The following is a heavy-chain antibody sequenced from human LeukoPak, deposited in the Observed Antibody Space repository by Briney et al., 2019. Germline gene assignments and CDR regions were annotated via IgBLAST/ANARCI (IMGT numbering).Heavy chain of an antibody. Sequence: SQTLSLTCTVSGGSISSGDYYWGWIRQPPGKGLEWIGYIYYSGSTYYNPSLKSRVTISVDTSKNQFSLKLSSVTAADTAVYYCARSKAAGTYQLDNWFDPWGQGTLVTVSS. J-gene: IGHJ5*02. V-gene: IGHV4-30-4*08. D-gene: IGHD6-13*01. CDR3: ARSKAAGTYQLDNWFDP. CDR2: IYYSGST. CDR1: GGSISSGDYY.